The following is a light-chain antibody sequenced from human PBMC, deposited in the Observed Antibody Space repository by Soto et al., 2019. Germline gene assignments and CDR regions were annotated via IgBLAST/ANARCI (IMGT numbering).Light chain of an antibody. CDR1: QSISSY. Sequence: DIQMTQSPSSLSASVGERVTITCRASQSISSYLNWYQLKPGKAPKVLIYAASSLQSGVSSRFSGSGSGTDFTLTISSLQPEDFATYYCQQSYSTPRTFGQGTKLEMK. CDR2: AAS. CDR3: QQSYSTPRT. V-gene: IGKV1-39*01. J-gene: IGKJ2*01.